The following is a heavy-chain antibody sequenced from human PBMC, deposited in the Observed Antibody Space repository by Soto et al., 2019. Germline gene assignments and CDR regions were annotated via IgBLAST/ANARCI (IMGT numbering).Heavy chain of an antibody. CDR1: GFTFSSYA. Sequence: QVQLVESGGGVVQPGRSLRLSCAASGFTFSSYAMHWVRQAPGKGLEWVAVISYDGSNKYYADSVKGRFTISRDNSKNTLYLQMNSLRAEDTAVYYCARVKIGVVVAATDFDYWGQGTLVTVSS. V-gene: IGHV3-30-3*01. J-gene: IGHJ4*02. CDR3: ARVKIGVVVAATDFDY. CDR2: ISYDGSNK. D-gene: IGHD2-15*01.